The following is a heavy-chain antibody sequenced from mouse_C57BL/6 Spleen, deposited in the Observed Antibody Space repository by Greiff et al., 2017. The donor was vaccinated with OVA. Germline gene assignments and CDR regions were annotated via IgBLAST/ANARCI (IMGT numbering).Heavy chain of an antibody. V-gene: IGHV1-72*01. CDR1: GYTFTSYW. Sequence: VQLQQPGAELVQPGASVKLSCKASGYTFTSYWMHWVQQRPGRGLEWIGRIDPNSGGTKYHEKFKSKATLTVDKPASTAYMQLSSLTSEDSAVYYCARDYSNSAWFAYWGQGTLVTVSA. CDR2: IDPNSGGT. J-gene: IGHJ3*01. CDR3: ARDYSNSAWFAY. D-gene: IGHD2-5*01.